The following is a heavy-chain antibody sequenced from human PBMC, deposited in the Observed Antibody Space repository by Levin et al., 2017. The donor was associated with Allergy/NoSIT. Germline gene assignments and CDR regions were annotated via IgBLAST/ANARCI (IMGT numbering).Heavy chain of an antibody. Sequence: PGGSLRLSCAASGFTFSNVWMSWVRQAPGKGREWVGRIKRKTDGETTDYAAPVKGRFTISREETKSTLYLQMNSLKGEDTCFYYCLREPAAGNPDYWGQGTLVTVSS. CDR3: LREPAAGNPDY. CDR2: IKRKTDGETT. J-gene: IGHJ4*02. D-gene: IGHD2-2*01. CDR1: GFTFSNVW. V-gene: IGHV3-15*01.